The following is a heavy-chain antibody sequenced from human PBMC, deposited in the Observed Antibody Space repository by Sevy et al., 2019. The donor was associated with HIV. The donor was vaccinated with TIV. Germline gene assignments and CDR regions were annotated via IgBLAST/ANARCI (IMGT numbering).Heavy chain of an antibody. J-gene: IGHJ4*01. V-gene: IGHV3-33*01. Sequence: GSLRLSCAASGFTFSSFGMHWVRQAPGKGLEWLAVIWFDGSNTYYSGSVKGRFTISRDIAKNTLHLQMNSLRAEDTAVYYCARDLEFYDYGDYGPAFMPDFWGHGTLVTVSS. CDR2: IWFDGSNT. CDR3: ARDLEFYDYGDYGPAFMPDF. D-gene: IGHD4-17*01. CDR1: GFTFSSFG.